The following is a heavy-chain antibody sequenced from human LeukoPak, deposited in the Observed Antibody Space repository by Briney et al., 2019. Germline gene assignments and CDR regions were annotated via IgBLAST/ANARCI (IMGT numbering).Heavy chain of an antibody. D-gene: IGHD3-9*01. CDR1: GGSISSSSYY. Sequence: KPSETLSLTCTVSGGSISSSSYYWGWIRQPPGKGLEWIGSLYYSGSTYYNPSLKSRVTMSVDTSKNQFSLKLSSVTAADTAVYYYASQPYYDILTGYSHFDYWGQGTLVTVSS. V-gene: IGHV4-39*01. CDR3: ASQPYYDILTGYSHFDY. J-gene: IGHJ4*02. CDR2: LYYSGST.